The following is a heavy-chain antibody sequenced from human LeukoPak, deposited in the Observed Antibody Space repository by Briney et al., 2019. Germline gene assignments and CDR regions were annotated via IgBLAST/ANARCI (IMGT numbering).Heavy chain of an antibody. V-gene: IGHV3-30*02. J-gene: IGHJ4*02. Sequence: PGGSLRLSCAASGFTFSSYGMHWVRQAPGKGLEWVAFIRYDGSNKYYADSVKGRFTISRDNSKNTLYLQMNSLRSDDTAVYYCARGYDSSGYYQTRAYYFDYWGQGTLVTVSS. D-gene: IGHD3-22*01. CDR2: IRYDGSNK. CDR1: GFTFSSYG. CDR3: ARGYDSSGYYQTRAYYFDY.